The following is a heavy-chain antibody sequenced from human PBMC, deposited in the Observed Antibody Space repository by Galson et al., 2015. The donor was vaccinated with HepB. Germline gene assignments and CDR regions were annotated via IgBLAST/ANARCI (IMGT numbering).Heavy chain of an antibody. Sequence: SLRLSCAASGFTFSSYAMHWVRQAPGKGLEWVAVISYDGSNKYYADSVKGRFTISRDNSKNTLYLQMNSLRAEDTAVYYCARAFDSSHPAAFDIWGQGTMVTVSS. CDR3: ARAFDSSHPAAFDI. V-gene: IGHV3-30*04. CDR2: ISYDGSNK. J-gene: IGHJ3*02. CDR1: GFTFSSYA. D-gene: IGHD3-22*01.